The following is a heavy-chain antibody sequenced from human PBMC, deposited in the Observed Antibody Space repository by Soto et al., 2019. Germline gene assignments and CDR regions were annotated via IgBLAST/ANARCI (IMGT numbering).Heavy chain of an antibody. J-gene: IGHJ1*01. V-gene: IGHV4-39*07. CDR1: GGSISSSSYY. CDR2: IYYSGST. Sequence: TSETLSLTCTVSGGSISSSSYYWGWIRQPPGKGLEWIGNIYYSGSTYYNPSLKSRVTISVDTSKNQFSLKLSSVTAADTAVYYCARGGTFEINIEYFQHWGQGTLVTVSS. CDR3: ARGGTFEINIEYFQH. D-gene: IGHD3-16*01.